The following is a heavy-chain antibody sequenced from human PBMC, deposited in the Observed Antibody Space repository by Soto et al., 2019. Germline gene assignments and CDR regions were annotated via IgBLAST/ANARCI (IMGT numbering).Heavy chain of an antibody. CDR2: IIPIFGTA. D-gene: IGHD6-19*01. CDR1: GGTFSSYA. J-gene: IGHJ2*01. CDR3: ARGEIAVARRCFDF. V-gene: IGHV1-69*13. Sequence: SVQVSCKASGGTFSSYAISWVRQAPGQGLEWMGGIIPIFGTANYAQKFQGRVTITADESTSTAYMELSSLRSEDTAVYYCARGEIAVARRCFDFWGRGTLVTVSS.